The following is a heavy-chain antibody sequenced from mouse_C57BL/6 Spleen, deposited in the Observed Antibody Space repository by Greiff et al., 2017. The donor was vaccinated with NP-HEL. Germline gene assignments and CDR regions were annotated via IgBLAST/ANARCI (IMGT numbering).Heavy chain of an antibody. CDR2: IWSGGST. V-gene: IGHV2-2*01. J-gene: IGHJ4*01. Sequence: QVQLKESGPGLVQPSQSLSITCTVSGFSLTSYGVHWVRQSPGKGLEWLGVIWSGGSTDYNAAFISRLSISKDNSKSQVFFKMNSLQADDTAIYYCASPYDYDRDYAMDYWGQGTSVTVSS. CDR1: GFSLTSYG. CDR3: ASPYDYDRDYAMDY. D-gene: IGHD2-4*01.